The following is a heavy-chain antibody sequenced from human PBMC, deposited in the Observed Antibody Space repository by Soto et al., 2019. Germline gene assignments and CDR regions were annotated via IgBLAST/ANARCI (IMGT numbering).Heavy chain of an antibody. CDR3: ARDFSMVVVAPGY. D-gene: IGHD3-22*01. Sequence: GGSLRLSCGASGFTFSSYAMHWVRQAPGKGLEYVSAISSNGGSTYYANSVKGRVTITSDTSASTAYMELSSLRSEDTAVYYCARDFSMVVVAPGYWGQGTLVTVS. CDR2: ISSNGGST. CDR1: GFTFSSYA. V-gene: IGHV3-64*01. J-gene: IGHJ4*02.